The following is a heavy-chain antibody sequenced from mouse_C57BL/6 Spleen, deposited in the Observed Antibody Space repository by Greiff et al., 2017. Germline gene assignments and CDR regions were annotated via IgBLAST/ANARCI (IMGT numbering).Heavy chain of an antibody. CDR2: IYPGSGST. CDR3: ARRWDY. CDR1: GYTFTSYW. J-gene: IGHJ4*01. Sequence: QVHVKQPGAELVKPGASVKMSCKASGYTFTSYWITWVKQRPGQGLEWIGDIYPGSGSTNYNEKFKSKATLTVDTSSSTAYMQLSSLTSEDSAVYYCARRWDYWGQGTSVTVSS. V-gene: IGHV1-55*01.